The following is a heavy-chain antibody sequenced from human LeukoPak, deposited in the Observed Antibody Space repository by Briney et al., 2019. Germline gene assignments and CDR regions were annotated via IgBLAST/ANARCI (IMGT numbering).Heavy chain of an antibody. V-gene: IGHV3-7*01. CDR3: ARGRPHGSDY. CDR2: INHNGNVN. J-gene: IGHJ4*02. D-gene: IGHD2-15*01. Sequence: GGSLRLSCAASGFTFSSYWMNWARQAPGKGLEWVASINHNGNVNYYVDSVKSRFTISRDNAKNTLYLQMNSLRVEDTAVYYCARGRPHGSDYWGQGTLVTVSS. CDR1: GFTFSSYW.